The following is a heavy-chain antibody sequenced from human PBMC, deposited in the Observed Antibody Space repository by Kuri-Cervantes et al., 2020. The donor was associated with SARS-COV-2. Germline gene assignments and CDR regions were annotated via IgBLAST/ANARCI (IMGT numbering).Heavy chain of an antibody. CDR3: ARKYYDFWSGLQYFQH. CDR1: GGSISSHY. V-gene: IGHV4-59*11. D-gene: IGHD3-3*01. Sequence: GSLRLSCTVSGGSISSHYWSWIRQPPGKGLEWIGYIYYSGSTNYNPSLKSRVTISVDTSKNQFSLKLSSVTAADTAVYYCARKYYDFWSGLQYFQHWGQGTLVTVSS. CDR2: IYYSGST. J-gene: IGHJ1*01.